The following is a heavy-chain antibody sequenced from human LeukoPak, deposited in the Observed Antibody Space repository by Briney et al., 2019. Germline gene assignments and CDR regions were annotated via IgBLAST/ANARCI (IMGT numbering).Heavy chain of an antibody. D-gene: IGHD2-2*01. J-gene: IGHJ6*02. CDR3: ARWPYCSSTSCYYYYGMDV. Sequence: GGSLRLSCAASGFTFSDYYMSWIRQAPGKGLEWVSYISSSSSYTNYADSVKGRFTISRDNAKNSLYLQMNSVRAEDTAVYYCARWPYCSSTSCYYYYGMDVWGQGTTVTVSS. CDR2: ISSSSSYT. CDR1: GFTFSDYY. V-gene: IGHV3-11*06.